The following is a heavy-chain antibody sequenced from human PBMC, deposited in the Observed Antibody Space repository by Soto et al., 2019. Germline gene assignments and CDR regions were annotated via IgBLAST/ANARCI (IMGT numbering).Heavy chain of an antibody. CDR3: ARHSNIVATVFDY. Sequence: PSETLSLTCSFSGDSVTSHYLTWIRQSPEKGLEWIGYIHYTGFTHYNPSLKSRVTISVDTSKNQFTLKLSSVTAADTAVYYCARHSNIVATVFDYWGQGTLVTVSS. V-gene: IGHV4-59*02. CDR2: IHYTGFT. D-gene: IGHD5-12*01. CDR1: GDSVTSHY. J-gene: IGHJ4*02.